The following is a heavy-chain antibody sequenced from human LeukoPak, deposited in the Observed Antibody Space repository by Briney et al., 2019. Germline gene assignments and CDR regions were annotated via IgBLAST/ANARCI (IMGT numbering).Heavy chain of an antibody. CDR2: FDPEDAEI. CDR1: GNTLTDLS. D-gene: IGHD2-15*01. J-gene: IGHJ4*02. Sequence: VASVTVSCKVSGNTLTDLSIHWVRQAPGKGLDWMGGFDPEDAEIIYAEKFRDRVTMTEDPSTDTAYLELSSLRSEDTAVYYCAAEGQWSLVHYFNSWGQGTLVTVSS. CDR3: AAEGQWSLVHYFNS. V-gene: IGHV1-24*01.